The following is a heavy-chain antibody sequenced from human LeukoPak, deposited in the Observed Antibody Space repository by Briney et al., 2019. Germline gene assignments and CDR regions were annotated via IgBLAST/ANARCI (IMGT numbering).Heavy chain of an antibody. D-gene: IGHD3-3*01. J-gene: IGHJ4*02. Sequence: PGGSLRLSCAASRFTFDDYAMHWVRQAPGKGVEWVSGISWDSGSIGYADSVKGRFTISRDNAKNSLYLQMNSLRAEDTALYYCAKGPGYYDFWSGLPYYFDYWGQGTLVTVSS. CDR2: ISWDSGSI. V-gene: IGHV3-9*01. CDR3: AKGPGYYDFWSGLPYYFDY. CDR1: RFTFDDYA.